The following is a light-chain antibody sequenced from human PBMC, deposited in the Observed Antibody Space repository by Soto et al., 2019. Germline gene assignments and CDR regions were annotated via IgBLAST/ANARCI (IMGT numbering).Light chain of an antibody. Sequence: EIVLTQSPGTLSLSPGERVTLSSRASQSISSTFLAWYQHKPGQAPRVIIYGASRRATGIPDRFSGSGSGTDFTLTISRLEPEDFALYYCQQYYSSWTFGQGTKVE. CDR3: QQYYSSWT. V-gene: IGKV3-20*01. CDR1: QSISSTF. CDR2: GAS. J-gene: IGKJ1*01.